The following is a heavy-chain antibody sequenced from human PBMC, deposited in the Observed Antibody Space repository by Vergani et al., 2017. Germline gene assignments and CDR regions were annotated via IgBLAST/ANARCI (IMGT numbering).Heavy chain of an antibody. D-gene: IGHD4-17*01. CDR2: IYYSGST. V-gene: IGHV4-39*02. CDR3: AREHDYGDYLGYYYYGMDV. Sequence: QLQLQESGPGLVKPSETLSLTCTVSGGSISSSSYYWGWIRQPPGKGLEWIGSIYYSGSTYYNPSLKSRVTISVDTSKNQFSLKLSSVTAADTAVYYCAREHDYGDYLGYYYYGMDVWGQGTTVTVSS. J-gene: IGHJ6*02. CDR1: GGSISSSSYY.